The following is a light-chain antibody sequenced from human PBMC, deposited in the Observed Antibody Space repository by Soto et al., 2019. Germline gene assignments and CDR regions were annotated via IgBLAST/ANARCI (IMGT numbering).Light chain of an antibody. J-gene: IGLJ2*01. Sequence: QSVLTQPPSVSGAPGQRVTISCTGSSSNIGAGYDVHWYQQLPGTAPKLLIYGNNNRPSGVPDRFSGSKSGTSASLAITGLQAEDEADYYCQSYDSSLSDSYVVFGGGTQLTVL. CDR1: SSNIGAGYD. CDR2: GNN. V-gene: IGLV1-40*01. CDR3: QSYDSSLSDSYVV.